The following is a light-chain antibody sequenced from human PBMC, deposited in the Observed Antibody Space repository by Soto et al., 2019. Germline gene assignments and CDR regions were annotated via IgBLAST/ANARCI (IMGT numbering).Light chain of an antibody. CDR3: SSYTSNTTPYV. J-gene: IGLJ1*01. Sequence: QSVLTQPASVSGSPGQSTAISCTGTSSDVGAYNYVSWYQQHPGKVSKLVIYDVTNRPSGVSDRFSGSKSGNTASLTISGLQAEDEADYYCSSYTSNTTPYVFGTGTKVTVL. V-gene: IGLV2-14*01. CDR1: SSDVGAYNY. CDR2: DVT.